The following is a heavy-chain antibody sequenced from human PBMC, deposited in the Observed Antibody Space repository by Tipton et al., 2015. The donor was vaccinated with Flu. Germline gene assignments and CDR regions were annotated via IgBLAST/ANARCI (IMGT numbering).Heavy chain of an antibody. CDR2: IFYTGNT. D-gene: IGHD2/OR15-2a*01. V-gene: IGHV4-59*13. CDR3: ARVNRSWLVP. CDR1: GGSISDYY. Sequence: TLSLTCSLSGGSISDYYYTWIRQPPGKGLEWIGSIFYTGNTDYSPSLKSRVTLSLDTSKNQFSLVLTSMTAADTAVYYCARVNRSWLVPWGQGTLVTVSS. J-gene: IGHJ5*02.